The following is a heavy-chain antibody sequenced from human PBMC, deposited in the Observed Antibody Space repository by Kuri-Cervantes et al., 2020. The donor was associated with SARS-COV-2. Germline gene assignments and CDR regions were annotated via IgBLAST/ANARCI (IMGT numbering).Heavy chain of an antibody. CDR1: GGSISSYY. D-gene: IGHD7-27*01. V-gene: IGHV4-4*07. J-gene: IGHJ3*02. Sequence: SETLSLTCSVSGGSISSYYWSWIRQPAGKGLEWTGRIYTSGSTNYNPSLKSRVTMSVDTSKNQFSLKLSSVTAADTAVYYCARDVAELGHPPPDAFDIWGQGTMVTVSS. CDR2: IYTSGST. CDR3: ARDVAELGHPPPDAFDI.